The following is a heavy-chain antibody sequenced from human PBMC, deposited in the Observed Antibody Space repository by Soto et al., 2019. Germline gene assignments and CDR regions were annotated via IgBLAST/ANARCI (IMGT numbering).Heavy chain of an antibody. J-gene: IGHJ3*02. CDR2: IIPILDIT. CDR3: EKGVDRCGSESASDS. D-gene: IGHD3-10*01. CDR1: GGTFSTYP. Sequence: QVQLVQSGAEVKKPGSSVKVSCKVSGGTFSTYPFTWVRQAPGQGLEWMGRIIPILDITDYSQKFQCRVTITADKYTNTAYMDLRSLRSEDTSFYYCEKGVDRCGSESASDSWGQGTIVNVYS. V-gene: IGHV1-69*02.